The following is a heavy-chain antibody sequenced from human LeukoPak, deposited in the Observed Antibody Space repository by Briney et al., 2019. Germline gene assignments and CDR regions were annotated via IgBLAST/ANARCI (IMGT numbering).Heavy chain of an antibody. CDR3: ARIPCSGGSCYPYSYYGMDV. D-gene: IGHD2-15*01. Sequence: GRSLRLSCAASGFMFSSYGMHWVRQAPGKGLEWVAVIWYDGSNKYYADSVKGRFTTSRDNSKNTLDLQMNSLRAEDTAVYYCARIPCSGGSCYPYSYYGMDVWGQGTSVTVSS. CDR1: GFMFSSYG. V-gene: IGHV3-33*01. J-gene: IGHJ6*02. CDR2: IWYDGSNK.